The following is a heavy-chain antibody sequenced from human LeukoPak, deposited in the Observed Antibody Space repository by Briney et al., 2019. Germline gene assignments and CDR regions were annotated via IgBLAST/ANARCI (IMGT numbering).Heavy chain of an antibody. Sequence: GSLRLSCAASGFTFSSYAMSWVRQAPGKGLEWVSVTSGSGGSTYYADSVKGRFTISRDNSKNTLYLQMNSLRAEDTAVYYCAKVLMSGNFFDYWGQGTLVTVSS. CDR3: AKVLMSGNFFDY. D-gene: IGHD3-3*01. V-gene: IGHV3-23*01. CDR2: TSGSGGST. J-gene: IGHJ4*02. CDR1: GFTFSSYA.